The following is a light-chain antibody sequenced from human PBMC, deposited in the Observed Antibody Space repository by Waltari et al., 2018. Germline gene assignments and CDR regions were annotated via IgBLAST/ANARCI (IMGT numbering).Light chain of an antibody. CDR1: SRDVGGYNF. V-gene: IGLV2-23*02. CDR2: DVN. Sequence: QSALIQPASVSGSPGQSITIPCPGTSRDVGGYNFVSWYQHHPGRAPKLMIYDVNKRPSGVSHRFSGSKSGDTASLTISGLLTEDEADYYCSSYAGSSIPVVFGGGTKLTVL. CDR3: SSYAGSSIPVV. J-gene: IGLJ2*01.